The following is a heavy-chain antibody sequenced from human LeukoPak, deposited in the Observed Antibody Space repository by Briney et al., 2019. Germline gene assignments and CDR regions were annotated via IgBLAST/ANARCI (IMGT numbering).Heavy chain of an antibody. V-gene: IGHV6-1*01. J-gene: IGHJ6*02. CDR2: TYYRSKWYH. Sequence: SHSLSLSCAISGDSVSSNSAAWNWIRPSPSRGLEWLGRTYYRSKWYHEYAGSGKSRIIVNPDSSKNHVSLRLNSVTPADTAVSYCARDHRYGMDVWGQGTTVSVFS. CDR1: GDSVSSNSAA. CDR3: ARDHRYGMDV.